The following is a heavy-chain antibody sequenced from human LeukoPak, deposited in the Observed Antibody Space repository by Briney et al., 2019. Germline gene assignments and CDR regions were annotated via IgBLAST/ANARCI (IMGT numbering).Heavy chain of an antibody. J-gene: IGHJ4*02. Sequence: GGSLRLSCAASGFTFSSYAMSWVRQAPGKGLEWVSAISGSGGSTYYADSVKGRFTISRDNSKNSLYLQMNSLRDEDTAVYYCARETADYYDSSGYADYWGQGTLVTVSS. CDR3: ARETADYYDSSGYADY. CDR1: GFTFSSYA. CDR2: ISGSGGST. D-gene: IGHD3-22*01. V-gene: IGHV3-23*01.